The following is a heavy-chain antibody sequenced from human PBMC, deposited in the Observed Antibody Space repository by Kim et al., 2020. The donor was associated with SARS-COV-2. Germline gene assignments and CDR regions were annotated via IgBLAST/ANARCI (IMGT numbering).Heavy chain of an antibody. CDR1: GGSISSYY. J-gene: IGHJ3*02. CDR2: IYTSGST. D-gene: IGHD1-26*01. Sequence: SETLSLTCTVSGGSISSYYWSWIRQPAGKGLEWIGRIYTSGSTNYNPSLKSRVTMSVDTSKNQFSLKLSSVTAADTAVYYCARGSGSYSSFAFDIWGQGTMVTVSS. V-gene: IGHV4-4*07. CDR3: ARGSGSYSSFAFDI.